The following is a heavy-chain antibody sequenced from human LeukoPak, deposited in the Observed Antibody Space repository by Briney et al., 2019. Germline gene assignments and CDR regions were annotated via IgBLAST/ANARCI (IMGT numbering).Heavy chain of an antibody. CDR1: GYSFTSYW. CDR2: IYPGDSDT. CDR3: ARPKWGTAESGAFDI. V-gene: IGHV5-51*01. J-gene: IGHJ3*02. D-gene: IGHD2-8*01. Sequence: GESLKISCKGSGYSFTSYWIGWVRQMPGKGLEWMGIIYPGDSDTRYSPSFQGQVTISADKSISTAYLQWSSLKASDTAMYYCARPKWGTAESGAFDIWGQGTMVTVSS.